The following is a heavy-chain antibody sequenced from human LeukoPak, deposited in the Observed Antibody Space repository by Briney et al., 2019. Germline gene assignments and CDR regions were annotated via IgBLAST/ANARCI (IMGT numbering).Heavy chain of an antibody. CDR1: GNSVKYKW. D-gene: IGHD2-2*01. V-gene: IGHV5-51*01. CDR2: FKPADIYA. CDR3: AKRSLNVYETSPWDPDL. Sequence: HGESLKISCKSPGNSVKYKWIDLVRQIPGKGVELIGIFKPADIYAQYSAPFQGQVTISADRSTSTAYLHWSSLKASDTAIYYCAKRSLNVYETSPWDPDLWGQGTLVTVSS. J-gene: IGHJ5*02.